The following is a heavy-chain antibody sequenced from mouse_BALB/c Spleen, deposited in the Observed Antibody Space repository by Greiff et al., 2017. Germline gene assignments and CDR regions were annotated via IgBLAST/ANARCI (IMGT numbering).Heavy chain of an antibody. D-gene: IGHD1-3*01. Sequence: QVQLQQSGPELVKPGASVKISCKASGYTFTSYDINWVKQRPGQGLEWIGWFYPGDGSTKYNEKFKGKATLTADKSSSTAYMQLSSLTSEDSAVYFCARSGEGGYFDDWGEGTTVTVSA. CDR2: FYPGDGST. V-gene: IGHV1S56*01. CDR3: ARSGEGGYFDD. CDR1: GYTFTSYD. J-gene: IGHJ1*01.